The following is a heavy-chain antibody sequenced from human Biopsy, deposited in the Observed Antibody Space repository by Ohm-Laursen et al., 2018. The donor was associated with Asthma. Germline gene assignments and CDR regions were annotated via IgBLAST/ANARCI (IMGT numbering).Heavy chain of an antibody. J-gene: IGHJ4*01. CDR3: AKSADYYDSTDYLDF. D-gene: IGHD3-22*01. CDR1: GFYFDDCA. CDR2: ISWNSGNI. Sequence: SLRLSCTASGFYFDDCAMHWVRQAPGKGLEWVSSISWNSGNIDYADYVKGRFTISRDNAKNSLYLQMQSLRPEDAAFYYCAKSADYYDSTDYLDFWGRGTLVTVSS. V-gene: IGHV3-9*01.